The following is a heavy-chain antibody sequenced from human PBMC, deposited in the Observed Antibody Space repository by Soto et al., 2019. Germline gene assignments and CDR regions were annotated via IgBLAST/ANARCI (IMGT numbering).Heavy chain of an antibody. V-gene: IGHV1-18*01. J-gene: IGHJ4*02. D-gene: IGHD2-15*01. CDR2: ISAYNGNT. CDR1: GYTFTSYG. CDR3: ARTARVCSGGSCYSEASY. Sequence: QVQLVQSGAEVKKPGASVKVSCKASGYTFTSYGISWVRQAPGQGLEWMGWISAYNGNTNYAQKLQGRVTMTTDPATSTAYMELRSLRSDDTAVYYCARTARVCSGGSCYSEASYWGQGTLVTVSS.